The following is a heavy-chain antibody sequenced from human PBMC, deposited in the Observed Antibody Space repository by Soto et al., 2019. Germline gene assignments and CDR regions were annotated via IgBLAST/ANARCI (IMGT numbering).Heavy chain of an antibody. D-gene: IGHD3-10*01. V-gene: IGHV1-3*01. Sequence: GASVKVSCKASGYTFTSYAMHWVRQAPGQRLEWMGWINAGNGNTKYSQKFQGRVTITRDTSASTAYMELSSLRSEDTAVYYCALEGFGESSSYYFDYWGQGTLVTVSS. CDR3: ALEGFGESSSYYFDY. CDR1: GYTFTSYA. CDR2: INAGNGNT. J-gene: IGHJ4*02.